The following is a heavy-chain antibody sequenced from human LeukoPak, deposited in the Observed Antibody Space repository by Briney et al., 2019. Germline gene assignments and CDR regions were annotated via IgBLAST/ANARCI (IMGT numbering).Heavy chain of an antibody. Sequence: VKVSCKASGYTFTSYGISWVRQAPGQGLEWMGWISAYNGNTNYAQKLQGRVTMTTDTSTSTAYMELRSLRSDDTAVYYCARVEHSPHYDFWSGYYDYYGMDVWGQGTTVTVSS. CDR2: ISAYNGNT. V-gene: IGHV1-18*01. CDR1: GYTFTSYG. D-gene: IGHD3-3*01. CDR3: ARVEHSPHYDFWSGYYDYYGMDV. J-gene: IGHJ6*02.